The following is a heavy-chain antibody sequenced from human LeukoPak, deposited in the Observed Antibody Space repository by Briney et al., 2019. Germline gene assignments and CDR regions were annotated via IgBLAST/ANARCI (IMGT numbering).Heavy chain of an antibody. V-gene: IGHV4-39*01. CDR1: GGSISGSRDY. Sequence: SETLSLTCTVSGGSISGSRDYWAWIRQPPGKGPEWIGSILYSGSTYYNPSLKSRVTISVDTSKNQFSLKVSSVTAADTAVYYSVRHAEAGNVDYWGQGTLVTVSS. CDR2: ILYSGST. J-gene: IGHJ4*02. D-gene: IGHD6-19*01. CDR3: VRHAEAGNVDY.